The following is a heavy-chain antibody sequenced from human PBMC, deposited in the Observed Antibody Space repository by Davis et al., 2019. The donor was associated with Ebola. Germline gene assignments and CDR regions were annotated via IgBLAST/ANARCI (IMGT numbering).Heavy chain of an antibody. CDR1: GFTFSSYA. J-gene: IGHJ4*02. Sequence: GESLKISCAASGFTFSSYAMSWVRQAPGKGLEWVSAISGSGGSTYYADSVKGRFTISRDNSKNTLYLQMNSLKTEDTAVYYCTSTLGALDYWGQGTLVTVSS. CDR3: TSTLGALDY. CDR2: ISGSGGST. V-gene: IGHV3-23*01. D-gene: IGHD1-26*01.